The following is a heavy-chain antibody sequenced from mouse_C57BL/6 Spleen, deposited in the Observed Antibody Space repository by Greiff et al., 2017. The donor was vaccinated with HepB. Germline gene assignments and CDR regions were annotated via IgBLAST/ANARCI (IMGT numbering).Heavy chain of an antibody. V-gene: IGHV5-17*01. D-gene: IGHD1-1*01. CDR1: GFTFSDYG. CDR2: ISSGSSTI. J-gene: IGHJ4*01. CDR3: AIGITTVPVGGYYAMDY. Sequence: EVKVVESGGGLVKPGGSLKLSCAASGFTFSDYGMHWVRQAPEKGLEWVAYISSGSSTIYYADTVKGRFTISRDNAKNTLFLQMTSLRSEDTAMYYCAIGITTVPVGGYYAMDYWGQGTSVTVSS.